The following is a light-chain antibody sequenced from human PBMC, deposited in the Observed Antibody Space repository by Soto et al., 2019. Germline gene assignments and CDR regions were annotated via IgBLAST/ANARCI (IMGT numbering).Light chain of an antibody. CDR3: MQALQTRVT. V-gene: IGKV2-28*01. CDR2: LGS. Sequence: DLVMTQSPLSLPVTPGEPASISCRSSQSLLHSNGYNYLDWYLQKPGQSPRLLIYLGSNRASGVPDRFSGSGSGTDFTLKISRVEAEDVGVYYCMQALQTRVTFGQGTKLEIK. CDR1: QSLLHSNGYNY. J-gene: IGKJ2*01.